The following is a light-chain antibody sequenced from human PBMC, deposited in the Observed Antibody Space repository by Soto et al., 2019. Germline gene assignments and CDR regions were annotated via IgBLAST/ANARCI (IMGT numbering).Light chain of an antibody. Sequence: QSVLTQPPSASGTPGQRVTISCSGSSSNIGSNTVNWYQQLPGMAPKLLIYSNNQRPSGVPARFSGSKSGTSASLAISGLQSEDEADYYCAAWDDSLNGPVVFGGGTKLTVL. CDR2: SNN. CDR1: SSNIGSNT. CDR3: AAWDDSLNGPVV. J-gene: IGLJ2*01. V-gene: IGLV1-44*01.